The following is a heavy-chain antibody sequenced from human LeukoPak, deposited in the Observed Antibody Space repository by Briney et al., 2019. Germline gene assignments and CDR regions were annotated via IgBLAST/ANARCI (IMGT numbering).Heavy chain of an antibody. CDR1: GGSISSYY. D-gene: IGHD1-26*01. CDR3: AAQYSGRHH. Sequence: SETLSLTCTVSGGSISSYYWSWIRQPPGKGLEWIGEINHSGSTNYNPSLKSRVTISVDTSKNQFSLKLSSVTAADTAVYYCAAQYSGRHHWGQGTLVTVSS. J-gene: IGHJ1*01. CDR2: INHSGST. V-gene: IGHV4-34*01.